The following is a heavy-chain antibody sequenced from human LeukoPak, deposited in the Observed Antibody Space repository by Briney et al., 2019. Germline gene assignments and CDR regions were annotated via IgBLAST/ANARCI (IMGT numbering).Heavy chain of an antibody. CDR1: GGTFSSYA. V-gene: IGHV1-69*05. CDR3: ATSSTNPPRYYYYMDV. CDR2: IIPIFGTA. Sequence: WASVKVSCKASGGTFSSYAISWVRQAPGQGLEWMGGIIPIFGTANYAQKFQGRVTITTDESTSTAYMELSSLRSEDTAVYYCATSSTNPPRYYYYMDVWGKGTTVTVSS. D-gene: IGHD2-2*01. J-gene: IGHJ6*03.